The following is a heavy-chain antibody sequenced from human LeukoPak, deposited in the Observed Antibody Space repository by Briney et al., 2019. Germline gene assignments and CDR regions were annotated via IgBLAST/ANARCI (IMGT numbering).Heavy chain of an antibody. D-gene: IGHD3-10*01. V-gene: IGHV1-2*02. Sequence: GASVKVSCKASGYTFTGYYMHWVRQAPGQGLEWMGWINPNSGGTNYAQKFQGRVTMTRDTSISTAYMELSRLRSDDTAVYYCARDSSFGELSVLWYYWGQGTLVTVSS. CDR3: ARDSSFGELSVLWYY. CDR2: INPNSGGT. CDR1: GYTFTGYY. J-gene: IGHJ4*02.